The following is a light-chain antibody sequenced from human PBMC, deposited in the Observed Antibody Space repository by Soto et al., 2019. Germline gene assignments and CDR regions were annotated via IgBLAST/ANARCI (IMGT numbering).Light chain of an antibody. CDR2: DAS. V-gene: IGKV3-11*01. CDR1: QRVSSN. Sequence: EIVLTQSPATLSLSPGERATLSCRPIQRVSSNLAWYQQKPGQAPRLLIYDASNRATGIPARFSGSGSGTDFTLTISSLEPEDFAVYYCQQRSNWPITFGQGTRLEIK. CDR3: QQRSNWPIT. J-gene: IGKJ5*01.